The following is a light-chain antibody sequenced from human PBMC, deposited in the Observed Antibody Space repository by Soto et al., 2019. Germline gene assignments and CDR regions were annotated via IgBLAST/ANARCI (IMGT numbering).Light chain of an antibody. Sequence: LAQPAAVSGSPGQSVTISCTGPRSDIGDSNFISWYQHSPGKAPRLLIYEVNNRPSGVSRRFSGSKAGNTASLTISGLLDDDEADYFCASFRSGTILVFGSGTKVTAL. CDR2: EVN. CDR3: ASFRSGTILV. V-gene: IGLV2-14*01. J-gene: IGLJ1*01. CDR1: RSDIGDSNF.